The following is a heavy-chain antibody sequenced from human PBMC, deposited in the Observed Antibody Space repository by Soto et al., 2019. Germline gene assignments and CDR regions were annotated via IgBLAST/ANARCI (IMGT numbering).Heavy chain of an antibody. Sequence: QVQLQESGPGLVKPSETLSLTCTVSGGSVSSGSYYWSWIRQPPGKGLEWIGYIYYSGSTNYNPSLTSRVTISVDTSKNQFSLKLSSVTAADTAVYYCARDQVGATVPFDYWGQGTLVTVSS. CDR1: GGSVSSGSYY. CDR3: ARDQVGATVPFDY. V-gene: IGHV4-61*01. CDR2: IYYSGST. J-gene: IGHJ4*02. D-gene: IGHD1-26*01.